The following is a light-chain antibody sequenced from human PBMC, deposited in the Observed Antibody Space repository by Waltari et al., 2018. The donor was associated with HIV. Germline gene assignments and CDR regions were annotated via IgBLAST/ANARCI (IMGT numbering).Light chain of an antibody. CDR2: GNS. J-gene: IGLJ2*01. CDR3: QSYDSSLSGSDVV. Sequence: QSVVTQPPSVSGAPGQRVTISCTGSSSNIGAGYDVHWYQQLPGTAPKLRTYGNSKRPSGVPDRFSGSKSGTSASLAITGLQAEDEADYYCQSYDSSLSGSDVVFGGGTELTVL. CDR1: SSNIGAGYD. V-gene: IGLV1-40*01.